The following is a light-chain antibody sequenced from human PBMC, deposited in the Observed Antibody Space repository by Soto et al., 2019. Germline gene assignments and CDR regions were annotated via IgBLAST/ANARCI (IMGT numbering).Light chain of an antibody. J-gene: IGKJ2*01. V-gene: IGKV4-1*01. Sequence: DIVMTQSPDSLALSLGERATINCKSSQSVFYDSNNMNYLAWDHQRPGQPPKLLIYWASTRQSGVPDRISGSGSGTDFTLTISSLQADDVGVYYCQQHYSSPYTFGQGTKLEI. CDR3: QQHYSSPYT. CDR1: QSVFYDSNNMNY. CDR2: WAS.